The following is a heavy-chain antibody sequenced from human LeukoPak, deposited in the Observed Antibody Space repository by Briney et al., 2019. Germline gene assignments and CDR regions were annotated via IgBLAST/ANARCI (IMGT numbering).Heavy chain of an antibody. D-gene: IGHD3-16*01. CDR3: ARDSRAVGDAFDI. V-gene: IGHV4-34*01. Sequence: SETLSLTCAVYGGSFSGYYWSWIRQPPGKGLEWIGEINHSGSTNYNPSLKSRVTISVDTSKNQFSLKLSSVTAADTAVYYCARDSRAVGDAFDIWGQGTMVTVSS. CDR2: INHSGST. J-gene: IGHJ3*02. CDR1: GGSFSGYY.